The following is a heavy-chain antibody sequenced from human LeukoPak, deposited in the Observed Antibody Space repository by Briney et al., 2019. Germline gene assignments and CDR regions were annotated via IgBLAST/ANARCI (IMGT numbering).Heavy chain of an antibody. J-gene: IGHJ3*02. CDR2: ISYDGSNK. D-gene: IGHD6-19*01. CDR3: ANTLKEWLVLDAFDI. Sequence: PGGSLRLSCAASGFTFSSYGMHWVRQAPGKGLEWVAVISYDGSNKYYADSVKGRFTISRDNSENTLYLQMNSLRAEDTAVYYCANTLKEWLVLDAFDIWGQGTMVTVSS. CDR1: GFTFSSYG. V-gene: IGHV3-30*18.